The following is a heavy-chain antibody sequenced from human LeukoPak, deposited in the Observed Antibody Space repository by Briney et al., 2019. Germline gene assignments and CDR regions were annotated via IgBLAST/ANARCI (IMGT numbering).Heavy chain of an antibody. CDR3: ASGPFTRIVGPFDI. D-gene: IGHD3-22*01. V-gene: IGHV3-53*01. CDR2: IYSDGDT. J-gene: IGHJ3*02. CDR1: GLTVSANC. Sequence: GGSLRLSCAASGLTVSANCMSWVRQTPGQGLEWVSSIYSDGDTYYTNSVKGRFTISRDNSKNRVYLQMNTLTAEDTARYYCASGPFTRIVGPFDIWGPGTLVTVSS.